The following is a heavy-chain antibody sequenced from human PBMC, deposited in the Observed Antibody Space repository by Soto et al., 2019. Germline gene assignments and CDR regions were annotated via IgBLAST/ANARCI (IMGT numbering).Heavy chain of an antibody. D-gene: IGHD1-1*01. V-gene: IGHV1-18*01. Sequence: QVQLAQSGAEVKKPGASVTVSCKASGYTFSTYGIIWVRQAPGQGLEWVGWISVHNGYTKYATELQGRVTVTTDPSTSTAYMELRILRSDDSAVYYCARLEHNFGPHDYWGQGTLVTVTS. J-gene: IGHJ4*02. CDR1: GYTFSTYG. CDR3: ARLEHNFGPHDY. CDR2: ISVHNGYT.